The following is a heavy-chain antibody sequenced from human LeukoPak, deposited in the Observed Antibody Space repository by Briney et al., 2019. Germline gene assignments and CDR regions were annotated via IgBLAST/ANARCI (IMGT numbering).Heavy chain of an antibody. Sequence: GGSLRLSCAASGFTFSSYAMHWVRQAPGKGLEWVAVISYDGGNKYYADSVKGRFTISRDNSKNTLYLQMNSLRAEDTAVYYCASLWFGELPDDYWGQGTLVTVSS. CDR2: ISYDGGNK. CDR1: GFTFSSYA. D-gene: IGHD3-10*01. J-gene: IGHJ4*02. V-gene: IGHV3-30*04. CDR3: ASLWFGELPDDY.